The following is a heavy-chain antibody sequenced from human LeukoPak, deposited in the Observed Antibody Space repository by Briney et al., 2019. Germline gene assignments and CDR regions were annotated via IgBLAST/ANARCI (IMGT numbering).Heavy chain of an antibody. Sequence: ASVKVSCKASGYTFTSYYMHWVRQAPGQGLEWMGIINPSGGSTSYAQKFQGRVTMTRDTSTSTVYMELSSLRSEDTAVYYCARDHPPYGSGWFRAPDYRGQGTLVTVSS. CDR2: INPSGGST. CDR1: GYTFTSYY. J-gene: IGHJ4*02. CDR3: ARDHPPYGSGWFRAPDY. D-gene: IGHD6-19*01. V-gene: IGHV1-46*01.